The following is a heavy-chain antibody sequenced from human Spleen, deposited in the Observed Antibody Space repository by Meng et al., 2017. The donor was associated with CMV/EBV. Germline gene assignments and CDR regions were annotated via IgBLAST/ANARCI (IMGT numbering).Heavy chain of an antibody. CDR2: IYYSGSA. Sequence: YISSGDYYWSWIRQPPGKGLEWIGYIYYSGSAYYNPSLKSRVTISVDTSKNQFSLKLSSVTAADTAVYYCASESCSSTSCTSGFDPWGQGTLVTVSS. V-gene: IGHV4-30-4*08. CDR1: YISSGDYY. D-gene: IGHD2-2*01. J-gene: IGHJ5*02. CDR3: ASESCSSTSCTSGFDP.